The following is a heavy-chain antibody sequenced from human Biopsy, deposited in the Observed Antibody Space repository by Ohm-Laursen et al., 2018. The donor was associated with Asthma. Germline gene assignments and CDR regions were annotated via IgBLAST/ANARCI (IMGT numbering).Heavy chain of an antibody. CDR3: ARRGGVRRYFDY. V-gene: IGHV4-30-4*01. CDR2: IYYIGST. CDR1: GGSISSGAYY. Sequence: SQTLSLTWTVSGGSISSGAYYWSWVRQPPGKGLEWIGYIYYIGSTYYNPPLKSRVAISLDTSKNQFSLKLSSVTAADTAVYFCARRGGVRRYFDYWGQGTLVTVSS. D-gene: IGHD3-16*01. J-gene: IGHJ4*02.